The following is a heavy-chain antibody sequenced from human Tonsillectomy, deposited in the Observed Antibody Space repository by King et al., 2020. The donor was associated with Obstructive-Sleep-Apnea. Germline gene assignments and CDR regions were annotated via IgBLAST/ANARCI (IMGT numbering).Heavy chain of an antibody. D-gene: IGHD5-12*01. CDR1: GYIFSNHA. V-gene: IGHV7-4-1*02. CDR2: SNTNTGNP. J-gene: IGHJ4*02. CDR3: AREWLRLTSFDY. Sequence: QLVQAGSELKKPWASGKGSCKASGYIFSNHAIIGVRQVPGPRLEWMGWSNTNTGNPTYAQGFTGRFVFYLDTSVTTAYLQISSLKAEDTAVYYCAREWLRLTSFDYWGQGTLVTVSS.